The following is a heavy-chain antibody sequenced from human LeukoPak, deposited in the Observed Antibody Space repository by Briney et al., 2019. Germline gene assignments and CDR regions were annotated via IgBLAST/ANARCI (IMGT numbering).Heavy chain of an antibody. D-gene: IGHD6-6*01. CDR2: INSDGSST. CDR1: GFTFSSYA. J-gene: IGHJ4*02. V-gene: IGHV3-74*01. Sequence: GGSLRLSCAASGFTFSSYAMSWVRQAPGKGLAWVSRINSDGSSTSYADSVKGRFTISRDNAKNTLYLQMNSLRAEDTAVYYCARDRSIASDYWGQGTLVTVSS. CDR3: ARDRSIASDY.